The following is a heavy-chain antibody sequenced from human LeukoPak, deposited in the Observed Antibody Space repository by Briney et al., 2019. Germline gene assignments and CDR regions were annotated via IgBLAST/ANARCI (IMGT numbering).Heavy chain of an antibody. CDR3: ARDQTYDSRPWVGAFDI. Sequence: GGSLRLSCAASGFAFEIHSINWVRQAPGQGLEWVSFTSSSSTYIDYADSVKGRFTISRDNANKSVYLQMNSLRPEDTAVYYCARDQTYDSRPWVGAFDIWGLGTLVIVSS. CDR1: GFAFEIHS. CDR2: TSSSSTYI. J-gene: IGHJ3*02. D-gene: IGHD3-22*01. V-gene: IGHV3-21*04.